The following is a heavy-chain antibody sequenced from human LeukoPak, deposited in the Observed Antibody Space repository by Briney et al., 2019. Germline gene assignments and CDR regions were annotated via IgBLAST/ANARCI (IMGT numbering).Heavy chain of an antibody. Sequence: GGSLRLSCAASGFTFSSYWMRWVRQAPGKGLVWVSRINSDGSSTSYADSVKGRFTISRDNAKNTLYLQMNSLRAEDTAVYYCASSGGLTGYQEPFGFDYWGQGTLVTVSS. V-gene: IGHV3-74*01. CDR2: INSDGSST. CDR3: ASSGGLTGYQEPFGFDY. J-gene: IGHJ4*02. CDR1: GFTFSSYW. D-gene: IGHD3-9*01.